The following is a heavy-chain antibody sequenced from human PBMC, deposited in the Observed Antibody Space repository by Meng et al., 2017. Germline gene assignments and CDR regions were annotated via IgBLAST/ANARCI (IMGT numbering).Heavy chain of an antibody. CDR2: ISYDGSNK. CDR3: ASTDKYYFDY. CDR1: GFTFSNYA. J-gene: IGHJ4*02. V-gene: IGHV3-30-3*01. Sequence: VQLVESGGGLVQPGGSLKLSCAASGFTFSNYAMHWVRQAPGKGLEWVALISYDGSNKYYADSVKGRFTLSRDNSKNTQYLQMNSLRAEDTAVYYCASTDKYYFDYWGQGTLVTVSS.